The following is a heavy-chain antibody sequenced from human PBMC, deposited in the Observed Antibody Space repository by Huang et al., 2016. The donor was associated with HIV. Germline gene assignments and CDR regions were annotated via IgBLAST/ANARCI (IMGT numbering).Heavy chain of an antibody. CDR1: GDSVSSHY. CDR2: VYDSGTT. J-gene: IGHJ5*02. V-gene: IGHV4-59*02. Sequence: QVRLQESGPGLVKPSETLSLSCTVSGDSVSSHYWGWIRHPPGKGLEWIGTVYDSGTTKYKPRRKSRITISVDTSKNGFSLNITSVSAADTAMYFCVRDQGRLAVGGIDNWFDPWGQGALVTVSS. CDR3: VRDQGRLAVGGIDNWFDP. D-gene: IGHD6-19*01.